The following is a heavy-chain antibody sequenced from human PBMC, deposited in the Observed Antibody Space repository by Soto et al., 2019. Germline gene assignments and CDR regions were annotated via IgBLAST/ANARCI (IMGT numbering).Heavy chain of an antibody. Sequence: EVQLLESGGDLLQPGGSLRLSFVASGLSFSNYAMSWFRQVPGKGLEWVSVISGRDDSTYYADSVKGRFTISRDNSENTLYLQMNSLRAEDTAIYYCARDRERDAWYEDYWGQGTLVTVSS. CDR2: ISGRDDST. J-gene: IGHJ4*02. V-gene: IGHV3-23*01. D-gene: IGHD6-13*01. CDR1: GLSFSNYA. CDR3: ARDRERDAWYEDY.